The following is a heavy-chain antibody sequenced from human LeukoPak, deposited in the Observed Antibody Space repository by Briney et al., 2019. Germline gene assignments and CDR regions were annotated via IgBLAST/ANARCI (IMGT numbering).Heavy chain of an antibody. D-gene: IGHD6-25*01. CDR1: GFTFSGYA. V-gene: IGHV3-23*01. CDR3: TKKGAAGAFDI. CDR2: ISAGGGRT. J-gene: IGHJ3*02. Sequence: PGGSLRLSCAASGFTFSGYAMNWVRQAPGKGLEWVAFISAGGGRTDYADSVKGRLTISRDNSKDTLFLQMKSLRAEDTAIYYCTKKGAAGAFDIWGHGTMVTVSS.